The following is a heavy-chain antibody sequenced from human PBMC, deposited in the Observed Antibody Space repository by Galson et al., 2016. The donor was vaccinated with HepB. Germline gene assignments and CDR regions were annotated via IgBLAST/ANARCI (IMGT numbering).Heavy chain of an antibody. CDR1: GFTFETYP. CDR2: ISKNSEFV. D-gene: IGHD2/OR15-2a*01. J-gene: IGHJ5*02. CDR3: GRAASFSRFYMGHFVDT. V-gene: IGHV3-9*01. Sequence: SLRLSCAASGFTFETYPMHWVRQVPGKGLEWVAGISKNSEFVAYEESAEGRFTISRHDAKRSLYLQMNSLRSEDTAVYFCGRAASFSRFYMGHFVDTWGQGTLVAVSS.